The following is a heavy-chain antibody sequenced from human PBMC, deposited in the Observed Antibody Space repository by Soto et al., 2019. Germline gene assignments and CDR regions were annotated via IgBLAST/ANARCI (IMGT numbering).Heavy chain of an antibody. J-gene: IGHJ4*02. Sequence: QITLKESGPTLVKPTQTLTLTCTFSGFSLTTTGVGVGWIRQPPGKALEWLAIIYWDDDKRYSPSLKSRHTTTKDTSKNQVVLTMTNMDPVDTATYFCAHRAVLCSGGTCYSHPFDFWGQGTLVTVSS. V-gene: IGHV2-5*02. CDR1: GFSLTTTGVG. CDR3: AHRAVLCSGGTCYSHPFDF. CDR2: IYWDDDK. D-gene: IGHD2-15*01.